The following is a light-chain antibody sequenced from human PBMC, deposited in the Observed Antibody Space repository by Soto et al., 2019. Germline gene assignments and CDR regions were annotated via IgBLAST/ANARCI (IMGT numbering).Light chain of an antibody. CDR2: GAS. Sequence: EIVLTQSPGTLSLSAGERATLSCRASQSVSSSYLAWYQQKPGQAPRLLIYGASSRATGIPDRFSGSGSGTDFTLTISRLEPEDFAVYYCHQYGSSPRTFGQGTKVDIK. J-gene: IGKJ1*01. CDR1: QSVSSSY. V-gene: IGKV3-20*01. CDR3: HQYGSSPRT.